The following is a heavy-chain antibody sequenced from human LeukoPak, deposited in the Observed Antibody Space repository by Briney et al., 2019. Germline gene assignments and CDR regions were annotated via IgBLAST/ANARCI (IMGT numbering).Heavy chain of an antibody. Sequence: GGSLRLSCAASGFTFSTYDMHWVRQVTGKGLEWVSSISAAGNTYYSGSVKGRFTISRENAKSSFYLQINSLRGGDTAVYYCAGGLAGGLDPWGQGTLVTVSS. CDR3: AGGLAGGLDP. D-gene: IGHD3-9*01. CDR2: ISAAGNT. J-gene: IGHJ5*02. V-gene: IGHV3-13*01. CDR1: GFTFSTYD.